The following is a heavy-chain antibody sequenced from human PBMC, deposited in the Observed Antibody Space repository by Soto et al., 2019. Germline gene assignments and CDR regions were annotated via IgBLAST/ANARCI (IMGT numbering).Heavy chain of an antibody. CDR1: GGTFKSYV. J-gene: IGHJ6*02. V-gene: IGHV1-69*01. D-gene: IGHD2-8*01. CDR3: ARGLTVYSAVLHSYHAMDV. CDR2: FIPLFGTP. Sequence: QVQLVQSGAEVKKPGSSVKVSCKASGGTFKSYVFSWVQQAPGQGLEWMGGFIPLFGTPNYAQKFQGRVTITADESTSTVYIDMSSLTSEYSAVSYCARGLTVYSAVLHSYHAMDVWGQGTTVTVSS.